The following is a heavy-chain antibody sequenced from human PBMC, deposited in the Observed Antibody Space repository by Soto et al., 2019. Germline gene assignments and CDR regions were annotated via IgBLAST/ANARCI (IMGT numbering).Heavy chain of an antibody. CDR3: ARLADYYGSGTEPYYYGMDV. CDR1: GYSFTSYW. J-gene: IGHJ6*02. Sequence: GESLKISCKGSGYSFTSYWIGWVRQMPGKGLEWMGIIYPGDSDTRYSPSFQGQVTISADKSISTAYLQWGSLKASDTAMYYCARLADYYGSGTEPYYYGMDVWGQGTTVTVSS. V-gene: IGHV5-51*01. D-gene: IGHD3-10*01. CDR2: IYPGDSDT.